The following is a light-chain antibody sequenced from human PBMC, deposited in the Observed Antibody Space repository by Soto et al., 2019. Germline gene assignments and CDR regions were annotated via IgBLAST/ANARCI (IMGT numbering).Light chain of an antibody. CDR1: HRVGSN. V-gene: IGKV3-15*01. CDR2: GAS. CDR3: QQYNDWPGT. Sequence: EIVMTQSPATLSVSPGEGATLSFRGSHRVGSNLAWYQLKPGQAPRLLVYGASTRATGIPARFRGSGSGTEFTLTISSLQSEDFAVYYCQQYNDWPGTFGQGTKVDIK. J-gene: IGKJ1*01.